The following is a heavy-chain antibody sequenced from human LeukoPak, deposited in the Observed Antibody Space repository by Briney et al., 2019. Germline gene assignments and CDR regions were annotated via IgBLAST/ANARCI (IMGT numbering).Heavy chain of an antibody. J-gene: IGHJ6*02. Sequence: PGGSLRLSCAASGFTFSSYAMSWVRQAPGKGLEWVSAISGSGGSTYYADSVKGRFTISRDNSKNTLYLQMNSLRAEDTAVYYCASPGSEHYEAAGHYYYYGMDVWGQGTTVTVSS. CDR1: GFTFSSYA. CDR2: ISGSGGST. V-gene: IGHV3-23*01. D-gene: IGHD6-13*01. CDR3: ASPGSEHYEAAGHYYYYGMDV.